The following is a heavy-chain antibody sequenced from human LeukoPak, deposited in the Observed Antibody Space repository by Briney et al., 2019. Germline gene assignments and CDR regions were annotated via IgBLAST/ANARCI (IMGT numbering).Heavy chain of an antibody. CDR1: GYTFTDYY. CDR2: ITPYSGGT. CDR3: AREFNTYYYGSGSHDAFDI. Sequence: ASVTVSCKASGYTFTDYYIHWVRQAPGQGVEWMGWITPYSGGTDYAQKFQGRVTMTMDTSISTVYMELSRLRSDDTAVYYCAREFNTYYYGSGSHDAFDIWGQGTEVTVS. D-gene: IGHD3-10*01. J-gene: IGHJ3*02. V-gene: IGHV1-2*02.